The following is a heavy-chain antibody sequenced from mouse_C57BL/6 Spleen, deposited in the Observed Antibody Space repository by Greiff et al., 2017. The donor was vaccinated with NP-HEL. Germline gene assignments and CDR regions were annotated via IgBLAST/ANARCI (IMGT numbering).Heavy chain of an antibody. V-gene: IGHV1-62-2*01. CDR3: ARHEEEGLGLRAWFAY. D-gene: IGHD4-1*01. Sequence: VKLQQSGAELVKPGASVKLSCKASGYTFTEYTIHWVKQRSGQGLEWIGWFYPGSGSIKYNEKFKDKATLTADKSSSTVYMELSRLTSEDSAVYFWARHEEEGLGLRAWFAYWGQGTLVTVSA. CDR2: FYPGSGSI. CDR1: GYTFTEYT. J-gene: IGHJ3*01.